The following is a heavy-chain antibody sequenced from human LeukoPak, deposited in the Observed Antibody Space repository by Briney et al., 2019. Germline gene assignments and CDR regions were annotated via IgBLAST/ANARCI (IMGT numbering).Heavy chain of an antibody. D-gene: IGHD4-17*01. CDR1: GGSISSGDYY. CDR2: IYYSGST. J-gene: IGHJ6*02. V-gene: IGHV4-30-4*08. Sequence: SETLSLTCTVSGGSISSGDYYWSWIRQPPGKGLEWIGYIYYSGSTYYNPSLKSRVTISVDTSKNQFSLKLSSVTAADTAVYYCAIEASTVAMDVWAKGPRSPSP. CDR3: AIEASTVAMDV.